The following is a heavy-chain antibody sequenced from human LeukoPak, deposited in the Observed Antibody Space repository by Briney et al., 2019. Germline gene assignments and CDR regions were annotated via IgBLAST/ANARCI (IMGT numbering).Heavy chain of an antibody. V-gene: IGHV3-30*03. CDR2: ISYDGNNK. D-gene: IGHD2-21*01. Sequence: GGSLRFSCAASGFTFSSYGMHWVRQAPGKGLEWVAVISYDGNNKYYADSVKGRFTISRDNSKNTLYLQMNSLRAEDTAVCYCARAVAHFDYWGQGTLVTVSS. J-gene: IGHJ4*02. CDR3: ARAVAHFDY. CDR1: GFTFSSYG.